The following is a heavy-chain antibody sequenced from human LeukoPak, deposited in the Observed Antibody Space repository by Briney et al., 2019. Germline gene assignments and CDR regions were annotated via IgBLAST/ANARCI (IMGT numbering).Heavy chain of an antibody. CDR3: ARLREKYYDSSGYYGAFDI. D-gene: IGHD3-22*01. Sequence: SETLSLTCPVSGGSISSYYWSWIRPPPGQGLEWIGYIYTSGSTNYNPSLKSRVTISVDTSKNQFSLKLSSVTAADTAVYYCARLREKYYDSSGYYGAFDIWGQGTMVTVSS. CDR1: GGSISSYY. J-gene: IGHJ3*02. CDR2: IYTSGST. V-gene: IGHV4-4*09.